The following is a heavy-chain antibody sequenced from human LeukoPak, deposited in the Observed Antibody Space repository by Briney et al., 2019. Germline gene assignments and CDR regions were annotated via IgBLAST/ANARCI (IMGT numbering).Heavy chain of an antibody. V-gene: IGHV4-39*01. CDR2: IHYSGST. D-gene: IGHD1-26*01. Sequence: SETLSLTCTVSGDSIRSSRHYWGWIRHPPGKGLEWIGSIHYSGSTYDNPSLKSRVTISVDTSKNQFSLKLSSVTAADTAVYYCARLGATGGYYYYYYMDVWGKGSTVTVSS. CDR1: GDSIRSSRHY. CDR3: ARLGATGGYYYYYYMDV. J-gene: IGHJ6*03.